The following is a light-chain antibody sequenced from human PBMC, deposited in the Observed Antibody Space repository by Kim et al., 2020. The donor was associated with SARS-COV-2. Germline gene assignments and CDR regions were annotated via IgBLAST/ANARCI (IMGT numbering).Light chain of an antibody. V-gene: IGKV3-15*01. CDR1: QGVTNN. J-gene: IGKJ1*01. CDR2: GAS. Sequence: EVVLTQSPATLSVSLGDRATLSCRASQGVTNNLAWYQLKPGQPPRLLIYGASTRATGIPGRFSGGGSGTQFTLTISSLQPEDLGVYYCQQYDKWPPWTFGQGTKLEI. CDR3: QQYDKWPPWT.